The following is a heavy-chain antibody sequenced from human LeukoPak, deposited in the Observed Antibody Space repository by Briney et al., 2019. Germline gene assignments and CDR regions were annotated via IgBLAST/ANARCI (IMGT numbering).Heavy chain of an antibody. V-gene: IGHV3-23*01. CDR3: AKDMGRGIAAAGTPFDY. D-gene: IGHD6-13*01. J-gene: IGHJ4*02. CDR1: GFTFSSYW. CDR2: ISGSGGST. Sequence: PGGSLRLSCVASGFTFSSYWMHWVRQAPGKGLEWVSAISGSGGSTYYADSVKGRFTISRDNSKNTLYLQMNSLRAEDTALYYCAKDMGRGIAAAGTPFDYWGQGTLVTVSS.